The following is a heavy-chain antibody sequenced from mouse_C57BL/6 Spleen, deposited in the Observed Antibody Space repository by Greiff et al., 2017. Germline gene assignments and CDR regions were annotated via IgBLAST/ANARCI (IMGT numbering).Heavy chain of an antibody. J-gene: IGHJ1*03. CDR1: GYTFTSYW. Sequence: QVQLQQPGAELVRPGSSVKLSCKASGYTFTSYWMHWVKQRPIQGLEWIGNIDPSDSETHYNQKFKDKATLTVDKSSSKAYMQLSSLTSEDSAVYYCARERVTEVAGYFDVWGTGTTVTVSS. D-gene: IGHD1-1*01. V-gene: IGHV1-52*01. CDR3: ARERVTEVAGYFDV. CDR2: IDPSDSET.